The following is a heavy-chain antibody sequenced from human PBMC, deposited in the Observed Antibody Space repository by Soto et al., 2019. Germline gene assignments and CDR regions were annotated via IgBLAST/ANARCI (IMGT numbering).Heavy chain of an antibody. Sequence: PSETLSLTCTVSGGSISSGGYYWSWIRQHPGKGLEWIGYIYYSGSTYYNPSLKSRVTISVDTSKNQFSLKLSSVTAADTAVYYCARDLLVSASDKYYYDSSVNWLDPWGQGTLVTVYS. D-gene: IGHD3-22*01. J-gene: IGHJ5*02. CDR1: GGSISSGGYY. V-gene: IGHV4-31*03. CDR3: ARDLLVSASDKYYYDSSVNWLDP. CDR2: IYYSGST.